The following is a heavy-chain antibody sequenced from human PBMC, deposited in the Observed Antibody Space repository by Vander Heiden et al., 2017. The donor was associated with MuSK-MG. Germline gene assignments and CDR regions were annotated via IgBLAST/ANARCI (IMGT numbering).Heavy chain of an antibody. V-gene: IGHV2-5*02. CDR1: GFSLSTSRVG. CDR2: IYWDDDK. D-gene: IGHD3-10*01. Sequence: QITLKESGPTLVKPTQTLTLTCSFSGFSLSTSRVGVAWIRQPPGKALEWLAVIYWDDDKRYSPFLKNRLTITKDTSKNQVVLTMTNMDPVDTATYYCARRSVVQGIIVFDPWGQGTLVTVSS. CDR3: ARRSVVQGIIVFDP. J-gene: IGHJ5*02.